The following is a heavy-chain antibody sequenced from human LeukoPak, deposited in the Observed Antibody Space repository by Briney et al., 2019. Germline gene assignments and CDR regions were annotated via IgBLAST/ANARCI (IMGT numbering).Heavy chain of an antibody. CDR2: INPSGGST. J-gene: IGHJ5*02. V-gene: IGHV1-46*01. D-gene: IGHD2-2*01. CDR3: ARIVPAATNWFDP. CDR1: GYTLTGYY. Sequence: ASVKVSCKASGYTLTGYYMHWVRQAPGQGLEWMGIINPSGGSTSYAQKFQGRVTITADESTSTAYMELSSLRSEDTAVYYCARIVPAATNWFDPWGQGTLVTVSS.